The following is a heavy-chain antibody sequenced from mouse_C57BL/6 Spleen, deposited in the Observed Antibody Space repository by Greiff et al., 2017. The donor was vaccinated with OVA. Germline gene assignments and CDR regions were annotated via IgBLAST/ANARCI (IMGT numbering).Heavy chain of an antibody. CDR2: IYPGSGST. V-gene: IGHV1-55*01. J-gene: IGHJ1*03. CDR3: ARYPITTVVATDWYFDV. D-gene: IGHD1-1*01. CDR1: GYTFTSYW. Sequence: VQLQQPGAELVKPGASVKMSCKASGYTFTSYWITWVKQRPGQGLEWIGDIYPGSGSTNYNEKFKSKATLTVDTASSTAYMQLSSLTSEDSAVYYGARYPITTVVATDWYFDVWGTGTTVTVSA.